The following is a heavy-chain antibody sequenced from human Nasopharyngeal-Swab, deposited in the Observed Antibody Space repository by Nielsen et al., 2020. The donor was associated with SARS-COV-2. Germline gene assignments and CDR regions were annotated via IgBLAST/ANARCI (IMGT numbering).Heavy chain of an antibody. D-gene: IGHD3-3*01. V-gene: IGHV4-4*02. J-gene: IGHJ4*02. CDR1: GGSISSSNW. CDR2: IYHSGST. Sequence: SETLSLTCAVSGGSISSSNWWSWVRQPPGKGLEWIGEIYHSGSTNYNPSLKSRVTISVDTSKNQFSLKLSSVTAADTAVYYCARAIRITIFGVVASFDYWGQGTLVTVSS. CDR3: ARAIRITIFGVVASFDY.